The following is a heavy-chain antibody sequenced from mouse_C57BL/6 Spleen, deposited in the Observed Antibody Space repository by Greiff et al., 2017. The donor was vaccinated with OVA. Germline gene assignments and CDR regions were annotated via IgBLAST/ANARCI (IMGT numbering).Heavy chain of an antibody. Sequence: EVHLVESGGGLVKPGGSLKLSCAASGFTFSSYAMSWVRQTPETRLAWVATLSDGGSYTYSPDNVKGRFTLSRDHAKNNLYLQMSQLKSEDTAMYYCAREGGSGYDGGYAMDYWGQGTSVTVAA. J-gene: IGHJ4*01. V-gene: IGHV5-4*01. CDR3: AREGGSGYDGGYAMDY. D-gene: IGHD3-2*02. CDR2: LSDGGSYT. CDR1: GFTFSSYA.